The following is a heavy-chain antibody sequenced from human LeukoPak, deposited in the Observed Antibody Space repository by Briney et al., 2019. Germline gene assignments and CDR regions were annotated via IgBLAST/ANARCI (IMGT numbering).Heavy chain of an antibody. CDR3: ARRVFSSGYYVIYYFDD. J-gene: IGHJ4*02. D-gene: IGHD3-22*01. CDR2: IYPGDSDT. V-gene: IGHV5-51*01. CDR1: GYSFTSYW. Sequence: GESLQISCKGSGYSFTSYWIGWVRPMPGKGLEWMGIIYPGDSDTRYSPSFQGQVTISADKSISTAYLQWSSLKASDAAMYYCARRVFSSGYYVIYYFDDWGQGTLVTVSS.